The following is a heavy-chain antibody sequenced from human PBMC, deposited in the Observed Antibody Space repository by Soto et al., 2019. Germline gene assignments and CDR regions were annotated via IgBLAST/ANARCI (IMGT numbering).Heavy chain of an antibody. Sequence: EVQLLESGGGLVQPGGSLRLSCAASGFTFSSYAMSWVRQAPGKGLEWVSAISGSGGSTYYADSVKGRFTISSAKSKNTLYLQMNSLRAEDTAVYYCAKLKGSFGELAYWGQGTLVTVSS. V-gene: IGHV3-23*01. D-gene: IGHD3-10*01. CDR1: GFTFSSYA. CDR3: AKLKGSFGELAY. J-gene: IGHJ4*02. CDR2: ISGSGGST.